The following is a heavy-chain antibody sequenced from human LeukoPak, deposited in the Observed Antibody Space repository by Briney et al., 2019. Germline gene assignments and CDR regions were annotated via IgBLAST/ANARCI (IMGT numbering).Heavy chain of an antibody. V-gene: IGHV3-48*03. J-gene: IGHJ3*01. CDR3: ARQAVARPFDL. CDR1: GFTFSNYE. Sequence: GGSLRLSCAASGFTFSNYEMNWVRQAPGKGLEWVSYISSSGNTIYYSDSVKGRFTISRDNAQSSLYLQMNSLRAGDTAVYYCARQAVARPFDLWGQGTMVAVSS. CDR2: ISSSGNTI.